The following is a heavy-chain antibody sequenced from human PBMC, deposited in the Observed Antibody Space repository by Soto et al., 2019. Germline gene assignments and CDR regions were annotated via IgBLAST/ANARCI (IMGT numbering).Heavy chain of an antibody. Sequence: EVQLLESGGGLVQPGGSLRLSCAASGFTFSSYAMSWVRQAPGKGLEWVSAISGSGVSTYYADSVKGRFTISRDNSKNTLYLQMNSLRAEDTAVYYCAKDSLQYQLLLFYYFDYWGQGTLVTVSS. CDR1: GFTFSSYA. CDR3: AKDSLQYQLLLFYYFDY. CDR2: ISGSGVST. D-gene: IGHD2-2*01. V-gene: IGHV3-23*01. J-gene: IGHJ4*02.